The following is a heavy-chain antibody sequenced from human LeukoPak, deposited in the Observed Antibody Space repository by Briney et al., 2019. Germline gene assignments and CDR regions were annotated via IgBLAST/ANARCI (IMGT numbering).Heavy chain of an antibody. V-gene: IGHV4-59*01. CDR3: ASGGYSYGYGAFDN. CDR2: IYYSGST. Sequence: PSETLSLTCTVSGGSISSYYWSWIRQPPGKGLEWIGYIYYSGSTNYNPSLKSRVTISVDASKNQFSLKLSSVTAADTAVYYCASGGYSYGYGAFDNWGQGTMVTVSS. D-gene: IGHD5-18*01. J-gene: IGHJ3*02. CDR1: GGSISSYY.